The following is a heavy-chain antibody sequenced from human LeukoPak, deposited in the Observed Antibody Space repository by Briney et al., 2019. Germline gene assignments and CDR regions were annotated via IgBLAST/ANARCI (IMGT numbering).Heavy chain of an antibody. CDR1: GGSISSGGYY. J-gene: IGHJ6*02. V-gene: IGHV4-31*03. CDR2: IYYSGST. D-gene: IGHD2-2*01. CDR3: ARVSRVVPAAISSYYYYGMDV. Sequence: SETLSLTCTVSGGSISSGGYYWSWIRQHPGKGLEWIGYIYYSGSTYYNPSLNSRVTISVDTSKNQFSLKLSSVTAADTAVYSCARVSRVVPAAISSYYYYGMDVWGQGTTVTVSS.